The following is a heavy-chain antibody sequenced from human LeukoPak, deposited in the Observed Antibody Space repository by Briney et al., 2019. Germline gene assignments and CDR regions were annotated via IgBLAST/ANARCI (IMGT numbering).Heavy chain of an antibody. CDR2: VDHSGGT. CDR3: AGFAFFRGVMTFDY. V-gene: IGHV4-38-2*02. J-gene: IGHJ4*02. CDR1: GCSLSSGYY. Sequence: SETLSLTCTVSGCSLSSGYYWGWIRQPPGKGLEWIGSVDHSGGTYYNPSLRSRVSISVDTSKNQFSLKLSSVTAADTAVYSCAGFAFFRGVMTFDYWGQGTLVTVSS. D-gene: IGHD3-10*01.